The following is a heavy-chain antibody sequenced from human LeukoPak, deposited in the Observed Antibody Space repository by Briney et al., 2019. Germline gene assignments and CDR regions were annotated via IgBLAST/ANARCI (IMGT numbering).Heavy chain of an antibody. Sequence: GGSLRLSCAASGFTFSSYSMNWVRQAPGKGLEWVSYISSSSSTIYYADSVKGRFTISRDNAKNSLYLQTNSLRAEDTAVYYCASSEDAYGDRGGYWGQGTLVTVSS. CDR2: ISSSSSTI. J-gene: IGHJ4*02. CDR1: GFTFSSYS. D-gene: IGHD4-17*01. CDR3: ASSEDAYGDRGGY. V-gene: IGHV3-48*04.